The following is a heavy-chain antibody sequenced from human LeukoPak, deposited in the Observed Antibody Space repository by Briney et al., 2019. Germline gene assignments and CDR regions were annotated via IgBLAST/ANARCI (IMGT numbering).Heavy chain of an antibody. CDR1: GGSISGSTSY. CDR2: IFHRGTT. V-gene: IGHV4-39*01. J-gene: IGHJ6*02. CDR3: ARHGDRLRFAMDV. Sequence: SETLSLTCSVSGGSISGSTSYWGWIRQPPGEGLEWIGNIFHRGTTYHNPSLQRRVTFSVDTSKNLFPMNLTSVTVADTAVYYCARHGDRLRFAMDVWGQGTTVTVSS. D-gene: IGHD2-21*02.